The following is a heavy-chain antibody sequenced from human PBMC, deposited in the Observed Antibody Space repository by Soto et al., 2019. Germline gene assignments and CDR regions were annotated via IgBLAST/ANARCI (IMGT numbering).Heavy chain of an antibody. CDR3: ARDMGDIVTHYGMDV. CDR2: IYYSGST. Sequence: QVQLQESGPGLVKPSQTLSLTCTVSGGCISSGGYYWSWIRQHPGKGLEWIGYIYYSGSTYYNPSLKSRVTISVDTSKNQFSLKLSSVTAADTAVYYCARDMGDIVTHYGMDVWGQGTTVTVSS. CDR1: GGCISSGGYY. D-gene: IGHD5-12*01. J-gene: IGHJ6*02. V-gene: IGHV4-31*03.